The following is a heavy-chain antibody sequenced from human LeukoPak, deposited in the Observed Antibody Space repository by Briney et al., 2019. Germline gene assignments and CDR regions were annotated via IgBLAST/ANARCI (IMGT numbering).Heavy chain of an antibody. J-gene: IGHJ4*02. CDR2: ISYDGSNK. Sequence: GGSLRLSCAASGFTFSSYAMHWVRQAPGKGLEWVAVISYDGSNKYYADSVKGRFTISRDNSNDTLFLQMSSLRAEDTAVYYCARRSGGSCLDYWGQGTLVTVSS. D-gene: IGHD2-15*01. CDR1: GFTFSSYA. V-gene: IGHV3-30-3*01. CDR3: ARRSGGSCLDY.